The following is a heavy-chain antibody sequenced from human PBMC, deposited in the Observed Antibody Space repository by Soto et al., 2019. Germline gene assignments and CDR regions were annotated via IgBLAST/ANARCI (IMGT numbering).Heavy chain of an antibody. CDR2: IYPGDSDT. V-gene: IGHV5-51*01. CDR3: VRREGTGWAY. D-gene: IGHD6-19*01. CDR1: GYIFSGYW. J-gene: IGHJ4*02. Sequence: PGESLKISCKVSGYIFSGYWIGWVRQMPGRGLEWMGVIYPGDSDTRYSPSFQGQVTIPADKSISTAHLQWSNLKASDTAMYYCVRREGTGWAYWGQGTLVTVSS.